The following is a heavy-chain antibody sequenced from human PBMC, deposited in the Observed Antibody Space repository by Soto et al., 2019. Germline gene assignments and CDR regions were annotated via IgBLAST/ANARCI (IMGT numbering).Heavy chain of an antibody. Sequence: GGSLRLSCAASGFTFSNYRMSWVRQAPGKGLEWVSYISSTSRTIYYADSVRGRCTVSRDNAKNSLYLQMNSLKDEDTAVYYCAKSDSSGYPYFDNWGRGTLVTVSS. D-gene: IGHD3-22*01. CDR1: GFTFSNYR. V-gene: IGHV3-48*02. J-gene: IGHJ4*02. CDR2: ISSTSRTI. CDR3: AKSDSSGYPYFDN.